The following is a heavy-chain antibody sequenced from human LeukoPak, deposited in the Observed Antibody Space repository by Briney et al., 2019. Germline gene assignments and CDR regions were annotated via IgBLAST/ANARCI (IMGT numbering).Heavy chain of an antibody. D-gene: IGHD6-13*01. J-gene: IGHJ5*02. Sequence: GASVKVSCKASGYTFTSYGISWVRQSPGQGLEWMGWISAYNGNTNYAQKLQGRVTMTTDTSTSTAYMELRNLRSDDTAVYYCARDLSLIAAAGFDPWGQGTLVTVSS. V-gene: IGHV1-18*01. CDR2: ISAYNGNT. CDR1: GYTFTSYG. CDR3: ARDLSLIAAAGFDP.